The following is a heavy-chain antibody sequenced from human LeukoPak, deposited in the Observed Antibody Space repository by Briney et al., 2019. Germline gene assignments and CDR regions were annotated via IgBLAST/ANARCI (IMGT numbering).Heavy chain of an antibody. CDR2: IVVGSGNT. CDR1: GFTFSSSA. D-gene: IGHD1-26*01. CDR3: AAATGATAGSYTFDI. J-gene: IGHJ3*02. V-gene: IGHV1-58*01. Sequence: ASVKVSCKASGFTFSSSAVQWVRQARGQRLEWIGWIVVGSGNTNYAQKFQERVTITRDMSTSTAYMELSSLRSEDTAVYYCAAATGATAGSYTFDIWGQGTMVTVSS.